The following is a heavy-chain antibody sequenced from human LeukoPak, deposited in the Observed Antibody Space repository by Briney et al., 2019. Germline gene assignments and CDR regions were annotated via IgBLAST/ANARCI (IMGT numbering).Heavy chain of an antibody. V-gene: IGHV4-59*01. CDR2: MHHSGST. D-gene: IGHD3-22*01. CDR3: ARFYDRSGPHFDY. CDR1: GASISSYY. J-gene: IGHJ4*02. Sequence: PSETLSLTCTVSGASISSYYWSWIRQPPGKGLEWIGDMHHSGSTNYNPSLKSRVTISVDTSKNQFSLKLSSVTAADTAVYYCARFYDRSGPHFDYWGQGTLVTVSS.